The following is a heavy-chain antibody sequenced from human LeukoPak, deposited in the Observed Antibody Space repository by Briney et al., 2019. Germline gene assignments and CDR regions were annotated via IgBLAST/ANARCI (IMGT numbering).Heavy chain of an antibody. Sequence: PSETLSLTCTVSGVSISSYYWSWLRQPPGKGLEWLGYIYTSGSTNYNPSLKSRVTISVDTSKNQFSLKLSSVTAADTAVYYCARLGGGNSVYYYCMDVWGKGTTVTVSS. CDR2: IYTSGST. V-gene: IGHV4-4*09. CDR3: ARLGGGNSVYYYCMDV. D-gene: IGHD4-23*01. CDR1: GVSISSYY. J-gene: IGHJ6*03.